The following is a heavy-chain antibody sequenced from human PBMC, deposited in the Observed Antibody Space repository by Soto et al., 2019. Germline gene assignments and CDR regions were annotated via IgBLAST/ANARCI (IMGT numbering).Heavy chain of an antibody. D-gene: IGHD3-3*01. V-gene: IGHV4-39*01. CDR1: GGSISSSSYY. Sequence: PSETLSLTCTVSGGSISSSSYYWGWIRQPPGKGLEWIGSIYYSGSTYYNPSLKSRVTISVDTSKNQFSLKLSSVTAADTAVYYCASLYYDLWSGYYGYYYGMDVWGQGTTVTVSS. CDR3: ASLYYDLWSGYYGYYYGMDV. J-gene: IGHJ6*02. CDR2: IYYSGST.